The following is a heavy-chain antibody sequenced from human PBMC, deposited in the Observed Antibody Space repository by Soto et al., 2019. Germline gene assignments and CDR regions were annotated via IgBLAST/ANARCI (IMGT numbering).Heavy chain of an antibody. Sequence: GGSLRLSCAAAGLTFSCHVMTWVRQTPGKGLEWVSGISASGDTTYYAVSVRGRFTISRDSSENTVFLQMNSLRSEDTAVYYCVGGQNYFAYWGQGTLVTVSS. CDR2: ISASGDTT. V-gene: IGHV3-23*01. J-gene: IGHJ4*02. CDR3: VGGQNYFAY. CDR1: GLTFSCHV. D-gene: IGHD2-15*01.